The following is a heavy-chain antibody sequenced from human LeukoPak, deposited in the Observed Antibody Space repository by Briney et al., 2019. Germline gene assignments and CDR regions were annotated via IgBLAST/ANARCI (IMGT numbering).Heavy chain of an antibody. Sequence: GGSLRLSCAASGFTFSSYSMTWVRQAPGKGLEWVSYISSSSSTIYYADSVKGRFTISRDNAKNSLYLQMNSLRAEDTAVYYCARDAPANYDFWSGYIYYYYGMDVWGQGTTVTVSS. V-gene: IGHV3-48*01. D-gene: IGHD3-3*01. CDR2: ISSSSSTI. CDR3: ARDAPANYDFWSGYIYYYYGMDV. CDR1: GFTFSSYS. J-gene: IGHJ6*02.